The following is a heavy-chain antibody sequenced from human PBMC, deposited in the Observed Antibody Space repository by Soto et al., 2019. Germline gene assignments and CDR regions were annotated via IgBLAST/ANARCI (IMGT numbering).Heavy chain of an antibody. Sequence: GGFLRLSCAASGFSFSSFWMSWVRRAPGKGLEWVANIKQDGSDKNYVGSVKGRFTISRDNAKNSLFLQMNSLRVEDTAMYYCARDVSGKLGHDSWGQGTLVTVSS. D-gene: IGHD1-26*01. CDR3: ARDVSGKLGHDS. CDR1: GFSFSSFW. V-gene: IGHV3-7*01. J-gene: IGHJ4*02. CDR2: IKQDGSDK.